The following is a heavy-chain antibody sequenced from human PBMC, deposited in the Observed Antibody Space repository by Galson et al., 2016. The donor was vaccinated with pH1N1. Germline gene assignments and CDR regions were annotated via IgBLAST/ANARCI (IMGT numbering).Heavy chain of an antibody. CDR1: GGSMTSGHYY. CDR2: IYYGGKT. V-gene: IGHV4-31*03. J-gene: IGHJ5*02. CDR3: ARDPWSGGSCYSGFDP. Sequence: TLSLTCTVSGGSMTSGHYYWSWIRQLPDKGLEWIGYIYYGGKTYSNPSLKSRLTISVDTSKNQFSLKLHSVNAAGTAVYYCARDPWSGGSCYSGFDPWGQGILVTVSS. D-gene: IGHD2-15*01.